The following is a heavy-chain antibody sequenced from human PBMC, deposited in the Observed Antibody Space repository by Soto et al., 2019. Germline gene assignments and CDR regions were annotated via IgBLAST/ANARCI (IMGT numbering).Heavy chain of an antibody. D-gene: IGHD3-10*01. J-gene: IGHJ4*02. CDR3: ARERHYYGSGSYYEY. Sequence: QVQLVQSGAEVKKPGSSVKVSRKASGGTFSSYTISWVRQAPGQGLEWMGRIIPILGIANYAQKFQGRVTITADKSTSTAYMELSSLRSEDTAVYYCARERHYYGSGSYYEYWGQGTLVTVSS. CDR2: IIPILGIA. V-gene: IGHV1-69*08. CDR1: GGTFSSYT.